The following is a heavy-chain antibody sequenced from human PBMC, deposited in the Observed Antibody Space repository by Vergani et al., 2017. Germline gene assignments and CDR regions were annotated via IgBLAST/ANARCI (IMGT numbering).Heavy chain of an antibody. V-gene: IGHV3-23*01. CDR2: ISGSGGST. CDR1: GFTFSSYA. J-gene: IGHJ6*02. CDR3: ARVGCSSTSCYYVYYYGMDV. Sequence: EVQLLESGGGLVQPGGSLRLSCAASGFTFSSYAMSWVRQAPGKGLEWVSAISGSGGSTYYADSVKGRFTISRDNSKNTLYLQMNSLRAEDTAVDYCARVGCSSTSCYYVYYYGMDVWGQGTTVTVSS. D-gene: IGHD2-2*01.